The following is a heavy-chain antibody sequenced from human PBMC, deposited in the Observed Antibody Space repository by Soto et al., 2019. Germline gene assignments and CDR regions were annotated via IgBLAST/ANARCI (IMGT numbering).Heavy chain of an antibody. V-gene: IGHV4-39*01. CDR2: ISYSGST. J-gene: IGHJ4*02. CDR1: GGSISSDSYY. CDR3: TRLGGYYQALDS. Sequence: SETLSLTCTVSGGSISSDSYYWGWIRQSPEKGLEWIASISYSGSTYNPSLKNRVTISLDTPKNQFSLKMDSVTAADAAVYYCTRLGGYYQALDSWGQGVLVTVSS. D-gene: IGHD3-22*01.